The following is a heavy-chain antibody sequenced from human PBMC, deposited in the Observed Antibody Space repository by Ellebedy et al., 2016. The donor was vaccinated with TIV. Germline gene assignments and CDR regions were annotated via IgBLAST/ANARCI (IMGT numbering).Heavy chain of an antibody. CDR3: ARMTTVTPGSFDY. J-gene: IGHJ4*02. Sequence: MPSETLSLTCTVSGGSISSYYWSWIRQPPGKGLEWIGEINHSGSTNYNPSLKSRVTISVDTSKNQFSLKLSSVTAADTAVYYCARMTTVTPGSFDYWGQGTLVTVSS. D-gene: IGHD4-17*01. CDR1: GGSISSYY. V-gene: IGHV4-34*01. CDR2: INHSGST.